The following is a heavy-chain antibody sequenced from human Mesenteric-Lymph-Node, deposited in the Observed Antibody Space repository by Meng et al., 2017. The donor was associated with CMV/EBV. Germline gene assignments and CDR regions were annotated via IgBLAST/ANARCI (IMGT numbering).Heavy chain of an antibody. CDR3: ARDRGGNYYDSSGYYYGGVVDY. J-gene: IGHJ4*02. D-gene: IGHD3-22*01. Sequence: ASVKVSCKASGYTFTGYYMHWVRQAPGQGLEWMGWINPNSGGTNYAQKFQGRVTMTRDTSISTAYMELSRLRSDDTAVYYCARDRGGNYYDSSGYYYGGVVDYWGQGTLVTVSS. V-gene: IGHV1-2*02. CDR2: INPNSGGT. CDR1: GYTFTGYY.